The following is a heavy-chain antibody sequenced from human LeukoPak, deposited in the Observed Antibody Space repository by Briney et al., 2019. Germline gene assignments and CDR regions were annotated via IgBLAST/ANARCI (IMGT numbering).Heavy chain of an antibody. V-gene: IGHV4-39*01. Sequence: PSEILSLTCTVSGGSISSSSYYWGWIRQPPGKGLEWIGSIYYSGSTYYNPSLKSRVTISVDTSKNQFSLKLSSVTAADTAVYYCARQGGSVLHYSDYWGQGTLVTVSS. CDR3: ARQGGSVLHYSDY. J-gene: IGHJ4*02. CDR2: IYYSGST. CDR1: GGSISSSSYY. D-gene: IGHD5-12*01.